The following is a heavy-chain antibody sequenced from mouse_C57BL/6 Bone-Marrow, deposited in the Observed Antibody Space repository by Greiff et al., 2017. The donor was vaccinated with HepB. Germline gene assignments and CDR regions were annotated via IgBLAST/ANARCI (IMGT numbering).Heavy chain of an antibody. CDR1: GFNIKDDY. V-gene: IGHV14-4*01. J-gene: IGHJ2*01. D-gene: IGHD1-1*01. CDR3: TTDYGSSFYFDS. Sequence: EVQLQQSGAELVRPGASVKLSCTASGFNIKDDYMHWVKQRPEQGLEWIGWIDPENGDTEYAPKFQGKATITADTSSNTAYLQLSSLTSEDTAVYYCTTDYGSSFYFDSWGQGTTLTVSS. CDR2: IDPENGDT.